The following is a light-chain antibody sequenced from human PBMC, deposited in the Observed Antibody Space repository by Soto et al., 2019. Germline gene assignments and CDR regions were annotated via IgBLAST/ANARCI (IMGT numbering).Light chain of an antibody. V-gene: IGKV3-20*01. CDR2: DAS. CDR3: QQYGSAPPYS. J-gene: IGKJ2*03. CDR1: QSVSSNY. Sequence: EIVLTQSPATLSLSPGEIATLSCRASQSVSSNYLAWYQHKPRQAPRLLIYDASTRATGIPDRFSGSGSGKYFTLTISRLAPEEFEVYYCQQYGSAPPYSWGQGTTLEIK.